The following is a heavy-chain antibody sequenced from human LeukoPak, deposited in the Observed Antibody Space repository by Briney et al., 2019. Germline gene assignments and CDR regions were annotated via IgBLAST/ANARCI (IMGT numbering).Heavy chain of an antibody. CDR1: GGPISSYY. CDR3: ARGGYSGYDRINWFDP. J-gene: IGHJ5*02. Sequence: SEPLSLTCTVSGGPISSYYGSWMPQPAGKGLEYIGRFYTSGSTTYNPSLKSRVTMSVDTSKNQFSLKLSSVTAADTAVYYCARGGYSGYDRINWFDPWGQGTLVTVSS. CDR2: FYTSGST. D-gene: IGHD5-12*01. V-gene: IGHV4-4*07.